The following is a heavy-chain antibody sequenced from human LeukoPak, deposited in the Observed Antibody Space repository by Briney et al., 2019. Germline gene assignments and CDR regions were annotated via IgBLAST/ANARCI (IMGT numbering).Heavy chain of an antibody. CDR1: EFTFSSYW. J-gene: IGHJ4*02. CDR2: INTDGSST. Sequence: GGSLRLSCAASEFTFSSYWMHWVRQAPGKGLVWVSRINTDGSSTSYADSVKGRFTISRDNAKNTLYLQMNSLRAEDTAVYYCARDQLDDFWSGYSSMGVDYWGQGTLVTVSS. CDR3: ARDQLDDFWSGYSSMGVDY. D-gene: IGHD3-3*01. V-gene: IGHV3-74*01.